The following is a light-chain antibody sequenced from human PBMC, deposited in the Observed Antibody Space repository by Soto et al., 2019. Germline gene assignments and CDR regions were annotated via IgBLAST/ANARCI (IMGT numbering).Light chain of an antibody. CDR1: QDISSW. V-gene: IGKV1-12*01. CDR3: QQANSFPFI. CDR2: AAS. Sequence: DIQMTQSPSSVSASVGDRVTITCRASQDISSWLAWYQQKPGNAPKLLIYAASSLQSGVPSTFSGSGSGTDVTLTISSLQPEDVETYYCQQANSFPFIFGGGTKVEIK. J-gene: IGKJ4*01.